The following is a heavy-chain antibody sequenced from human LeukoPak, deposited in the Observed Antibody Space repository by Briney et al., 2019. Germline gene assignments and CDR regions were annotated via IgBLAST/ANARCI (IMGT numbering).Heavy chain of an antibody. CDR3: AKAVATTWLFDY. J-gene: IGHJ4*02. V-gene: IGHV3-23*01. Sequence: GGSLRLSCAASGFTFSSYAMTWVRQAPGKGLEWVSAISGGAGSTYYASSVKGRFTISRDNSKNTLFLQMNSLRAEDTAVYYCAKAVATTWLFDYWGQGTLVAVSS. CDR1: GFTFSSYA. CDR2: ISGGAGST. D-gene: IGHD5-12*01.